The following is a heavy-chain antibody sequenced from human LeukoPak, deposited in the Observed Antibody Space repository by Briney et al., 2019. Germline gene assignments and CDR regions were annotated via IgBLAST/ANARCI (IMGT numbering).Heavy chain of an antibody. CDR2: IYPGDSDT. V-gene: IGHV5-51*01. J-gene: IGHJ5*02. Sequence: GGSLKISCKGSGYSFTSYWIAWVRQMPGKGLEWMGIIYPGDSDTRYSPSFQGQVTIAADKSTSTAYLQWSSLKASDTAMYYCARTHSSSTPWFDPWGQGTLVTVSS. CDR1: GYSFTSYW. D-gene: IGHD2-2*01. CDR3: ARTHSSSTPWFDP.